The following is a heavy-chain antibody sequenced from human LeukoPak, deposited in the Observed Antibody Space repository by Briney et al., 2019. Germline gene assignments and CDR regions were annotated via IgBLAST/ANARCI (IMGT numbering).Heavy chain of an antibody. CDR1: GGSFSGYY. J-gene: IGHJ4*02. Sequence: SETLSLTCAVYGGSFSGYYWSLIRQPPGKGLEWIGEIHYSGSTNYNPALKNQVTISVDTSKNQFSLKLSSVTAADTAVYYCARGSVGANFDYWGQGTLVTVSS. CDR3: ARGSVGANFDY. CDR2: IHYSGST. D-gene: IGHD1-26*01. V-gene: IGHV4-34*01.